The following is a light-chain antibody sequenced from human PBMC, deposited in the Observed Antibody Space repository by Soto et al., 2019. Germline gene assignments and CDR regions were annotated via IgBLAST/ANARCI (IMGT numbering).Light chain of an antibody. CDR3: QQYGSSPSIT. V-gene: IGKV3-20*01. J-gene: IGKJ5*01. CDR2: GAS. CDR1: QSVSSSY. Sequence: EIVLTQSPGTLSLSPGERATLSCRASQSVSSSYLAWYQQKPGQAPRLLIYGASSRATGIPGRFSGSGSGTDFTLTISRLEPEDFAVYYCQQYGSSPSITFGKGTRLEI.